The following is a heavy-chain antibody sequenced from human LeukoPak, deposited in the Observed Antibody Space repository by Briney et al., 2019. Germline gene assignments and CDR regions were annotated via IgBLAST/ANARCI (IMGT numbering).Heavy chain of an antibody. CDR3: VTYCTDGVCSYFDY. Sequence: GGSLRLSCSASGFTFSTYSMHWVRQAPGKGLEYVSAISSNGDNTYYADSVKGRFIISRGNSKNTLYLQMSSLRTEDAAVYYCVTYCTDGVCSYFDYWGQGTLVTVSS. CDR1: GFTFSTYS. CDR2: ISSNGDNT. V-gene: IGHV3-64D*09. J-gene: IGHJ4*02. D-gene: IGHD2-8*01.